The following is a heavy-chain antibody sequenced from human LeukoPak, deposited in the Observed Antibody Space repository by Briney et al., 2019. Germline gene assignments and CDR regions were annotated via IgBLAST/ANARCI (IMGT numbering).Heavy chain of an antibody. CDR2: IYYSGST. Sequence: PSETLSLTCTVSGGSISSYYWSWIRQPPGKGLEWIGYIYYSGSTNYNPSLKSRVTISVDTSKNQFSLKLSSVTAADTAVYYCARAGGLYDFWSGYYYVYWGQGTLVTVSP. V-gene: IGHV4-59*01. J-gene: IGHJ4*02. CDR3: ARAGGLYDFWSGYYYVY. D-gene: IGHD3-3*01. CDR1: GGSISSYY.